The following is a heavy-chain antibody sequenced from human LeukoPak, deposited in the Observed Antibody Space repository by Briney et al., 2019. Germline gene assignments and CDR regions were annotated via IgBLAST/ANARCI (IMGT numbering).Heavy chain of an antibody. CDR2: IYTGGNT. V-gene: IGHV3-66*01. D-gene: IGHD3-10*01. CDR1: GFTISSNY. CDR3: ARIIGSGSFFDY. Sequence: PGGSLRLSCAASGFTISSNYMGWVRQAPGKGLECLSVIYTGGNTYYPDSVKSRFTMSRDNSKNTLYLQLNSLRAEDTAVYYCARIIGSGSFFDYWGQGTLVTVSA. J-gene: IGHJ4*02.